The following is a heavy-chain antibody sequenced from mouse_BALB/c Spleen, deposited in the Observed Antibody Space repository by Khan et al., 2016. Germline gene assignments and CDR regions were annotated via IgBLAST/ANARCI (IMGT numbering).Heavy chain of an antibody. J-gene: IGHJ4*01. V-gene: IGHV9-2-1*01. CDR3: ARDDYDAMDY. Sequence: QLQLVQSGPELKKPGETVKISCKASGYTFTDYSMHWVKQAPGKGLKWMGWINTETGEPTYADDFKGRFAFSLETSASTAYLQINNLKNEDTATYFCARDDYDAMDYWGQGTSVTVSS. CDR2: INTETGEP. CDR1: GYTFTDYS.